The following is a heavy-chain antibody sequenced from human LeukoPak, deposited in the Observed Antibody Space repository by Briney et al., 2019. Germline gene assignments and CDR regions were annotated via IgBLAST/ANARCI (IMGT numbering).Heavy chain of an antibody. Sequence: GGTLRLSCAASGFTFSSYGMSWVRQAPGKGLEWVSAISGSGDSTYYADSVKGRFTISRDNSKNTLYLQMNSLRAEDTAVYYCAKDRGIISDYWGQGTLVTVSS. D-gene: IGHD3-10*01. CDR3: AKDRGIISDY. CDR1: GFTFSSYG. J-gene: IGHJ4*02. V-gene: IGHV3-23*01. CDR2: ISGSGDST.